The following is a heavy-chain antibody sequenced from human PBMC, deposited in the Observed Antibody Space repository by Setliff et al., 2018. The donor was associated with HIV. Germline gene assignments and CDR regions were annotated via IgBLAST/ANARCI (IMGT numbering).Heavy chain of an antibody. CDR1: GYTFTSFG. J-gene: IGHJ4*02. V-gene: IGHV1-18*01. Sequence: RASVKVSCKASGYTFTSFGINWVRQAPGQGLEWMGWISANNGNTNYAQRLHDRVTMTTDTSTSTVYMELRSLRSDDTAVYYCARGGTGRPRPIDYWGQGTLVTVS. CDR2: ISANNGNT. D-gene: IGHD7-27*01. CDR3: ARGGTGRPRPIDY.